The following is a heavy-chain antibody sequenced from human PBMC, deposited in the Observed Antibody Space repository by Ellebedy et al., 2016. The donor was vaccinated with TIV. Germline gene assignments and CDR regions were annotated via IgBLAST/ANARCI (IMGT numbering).Heavy chain of an antibody. D-gene: IGHD3-22*01. CDR3: ARETSGYYVPSFDY. J-gene: IGHJ4*02. CDR2: MDRSGNT. CDR1: SGSISNSY. V-gene: IGHV4-4*07. Sequence: MPSETLSLTCIVSSGSISNSYWNWIRQPAGKGLEWIGRMDRSGNTNYNPSLKSRVTMSVDTSKNQFSLRLSSVTAADTAVYFCARETSGYYVPSFDYWGQGTLVTVSS.